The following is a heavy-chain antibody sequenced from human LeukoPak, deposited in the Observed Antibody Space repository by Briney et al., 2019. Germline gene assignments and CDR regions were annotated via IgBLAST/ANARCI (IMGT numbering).Heavy chain of an antibody. CDR3: ASPTGVYYDSSGYNDPFDI. Sequence: GESLKISCKGSGYSFTSYWIGWVRQMPGKGLEWMGIIYPGDSDTRYSPSFQGQVTISADKSISTAYLQWSSLKASDTAIYYCASPTGVYYDSSGYNDPFDIWGQGTMVTVSS. J-gene: IGHJ3*02. V-gene: IGHV5-51*01. CDR1: GYSFTSYW. D-gene: IGHD3-22*01. CDR2: IYPGDSDT.